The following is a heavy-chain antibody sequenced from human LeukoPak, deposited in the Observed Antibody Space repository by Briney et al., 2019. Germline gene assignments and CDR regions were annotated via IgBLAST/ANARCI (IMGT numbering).Heavy chain of an antibody. CDR2: ISDSDNSM. CDR3: AREAEEAFDI. CDR1: GSTLRSYS. V-gene: IGHV3-21*01. D-gene: IGHD1-14*01. Sequence: GGSLRLSCAASGSTLRSYSMNWVRQAPGKGLEWVSSISDSDNSMYYANSVKGRFTISRDNTKNSLYLQMNSLRAEDTAVYYCAREAEEAFDIWGQGTTVTVST. J-gene: IGHJ3*02.